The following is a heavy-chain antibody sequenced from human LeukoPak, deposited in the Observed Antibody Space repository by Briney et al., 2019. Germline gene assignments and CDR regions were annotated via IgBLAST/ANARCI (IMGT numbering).Heavy chain of an antibody. CDR2: IIPIVGIA. CDR1: GGTFSSYA. Sequence: SVKVSCKASGGTFSSYAISWVRQAPGQGLEWMGRIIPIVGIANYAQKFQGRVTITADKSTSTAYMELSSLRSEDTAVYYCAGLRKNGYFDLWGRGTLVTVSS. CDR3: AGLRKNGYFDL. J-gene: IGHJ2*01. V-gene: IGHV1-69*04.